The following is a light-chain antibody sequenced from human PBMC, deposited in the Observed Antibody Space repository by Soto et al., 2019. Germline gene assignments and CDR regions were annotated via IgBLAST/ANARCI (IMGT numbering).Light chain of an antibody. CDR1: QAINNN. Sequence: VLTQAPDTLSVSPGERATLSCRASQAINNNVAWYQLKDGQVPRLLIYGASTRAADVPARFSGGGSGTEITLTISSLQSEDFAEYHCQQYNNWPQTFGQGTKVDIK. J-gene: IGKJ1*01. V-gene: IGKV3-15*01. CDR3: QQYNNWPQT. CDR2: GAS.